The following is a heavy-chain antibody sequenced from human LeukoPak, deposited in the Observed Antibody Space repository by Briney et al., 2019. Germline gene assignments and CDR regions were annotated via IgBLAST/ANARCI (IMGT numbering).Heavy chain of an antibody. V-gene: IGHV3-7*01. J-gene: IGHJ5*02. Sequence: GGSLRLSCAASGFTFSTYYMSWVRQAAGKGLEWVANIKQDRSEKNYVDSVKGRFTISRDNAKNSLYLQMDSLRAEDTAVYYCARDSRGLETKYNWFDPWGQGTLVTVSS. CDR1: GFTFSTYY. CDR2: IKQDRSEK. CDR3: ARDSRGLETKYNWFDP.